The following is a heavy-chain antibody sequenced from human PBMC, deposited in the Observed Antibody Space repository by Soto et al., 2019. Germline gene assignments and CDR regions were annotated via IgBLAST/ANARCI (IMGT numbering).Heavy chain of an antibody. V-gene: IGHV3-7*01. CDR3: ARGGYDFGYEDY. D-gene: IGHD5-12*01. J-gene: IGHJ4*02. Sequence: PGGSLRLSCAVSVFTFSGFWMTWDRLSPGKGLEWVANINHDGDTKYYVDSVKGRFTISRDNAKSSLYLQMNSLRTEDTAVYYCARGGYDFGYEDYWGQGTLVTVSS. CDR1: VFTFSGFW. CDR2: INHDGDTK.